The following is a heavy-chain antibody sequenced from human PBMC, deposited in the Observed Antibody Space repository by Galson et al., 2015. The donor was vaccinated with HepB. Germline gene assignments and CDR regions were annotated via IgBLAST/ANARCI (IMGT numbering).Heavy chain of an antibody. CDR1: GFTFDDYA. J-gene: IGHJ3*02. D-gene: IGHD3-10*01. CDR3: AKDITYTNSRGAFDI. Sequence: SLRLSCAASGFTFDDYAMHWVRQAPGKGLEWVSGISWNSGSIGYADSVKGRFTISRDNAKNSLYLQMNSLRAEDTALYYCAKDITYTNSRGAFDIWGQGTMVTVSS. V-gene: IGHV3-9*01. CDR2: ISWNSGSI.